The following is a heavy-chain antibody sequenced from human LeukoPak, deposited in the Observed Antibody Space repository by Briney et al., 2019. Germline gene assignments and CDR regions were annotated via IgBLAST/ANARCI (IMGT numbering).Heavy chain of an antibody. Sequence: SQTLSLTCAISGDSVSSNSAAWNWIRQSPSGGLEWLGRTYYRSKWYSDYAVSVKSRITINPDTSKNQFSLQLNSVTPEDAAVYYCARAHEMATIPNAFDIWGQGTMVTVSS. CDR1: GDSVSSNSAA. V-gene: IGHV6-1*01. CDR2: TYYRSKWYS. CDR3: ARAHEMATIPNAFDI. J-gene: IGHJ3*02. D-gene: IGHD5-24*01.